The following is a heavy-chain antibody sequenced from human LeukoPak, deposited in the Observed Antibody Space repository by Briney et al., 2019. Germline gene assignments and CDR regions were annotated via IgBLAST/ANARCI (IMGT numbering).Heavy chain of an antibody. CDR3: AEIAAAGTLFDY. J-gene: IGHJ4*02. Sequence: SETLSLTCAVYGGSFSAYYWSWIRQPPGKGLEWIGEINHRGSTNYNPSLMSRVTMSVDTSKNQFSPKLSSVTAADTAVYYCAEIAAAGTLFDYWGQGTLVTVSS. CDR1: GGSFSAYY. CDR2: INHRGST. V-gene: IGHV4-34*01. D-gene: IGHD6-13*01.